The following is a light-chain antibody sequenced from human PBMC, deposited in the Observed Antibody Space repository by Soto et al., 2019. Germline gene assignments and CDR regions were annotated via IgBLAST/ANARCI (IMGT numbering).Light chain of an antibody. J-gene: IGKJ4*01. CDR1: QSVSSSY. CDR2: GAS. V-gene: IGKV3-20*01. CDR3: QHYGSSLLT. Sequence: EIVLTPSPGTLSLSPGERATLSCRASQSVSSSYLAWYQQKPGQAPRLLIYGASIRATGIPDRFSGSGSGTDFTLTISRLEPEDFAVYFCQHYGSSLLTFGGGTKVDIK.